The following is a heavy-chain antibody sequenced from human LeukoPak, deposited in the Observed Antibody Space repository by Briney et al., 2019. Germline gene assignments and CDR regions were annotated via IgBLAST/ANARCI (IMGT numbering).Heavy chain of an antibody. CDR3: TRNPLHVGPHDY. V-gene: IGHV3-72*01. J-gene: IGHJ4*01. Sequence: GGSLRLSCTGSGFTFTDHNMDWVRQAPGKGLEWVGRITSKADSYTTEYATSVKGRFTVSGNTLKNSLYLQMNSLKTEDTAVYYCTRNPLHVGPHDYWGQGTLVTVYS. CDR1: GFTFTDHN. CDR2: ITSKADSYTT. D-gene: IGHD1-26*01.